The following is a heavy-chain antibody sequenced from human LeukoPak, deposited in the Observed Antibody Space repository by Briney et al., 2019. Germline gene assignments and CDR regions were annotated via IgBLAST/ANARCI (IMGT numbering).Heavy chain of an antibody. D-gene: IGHD3-3*01. CDR3: AREKGHLMEVDV. CDR2: INHSGST. J-gene: IGHJ6*02. Sequence: PSETLSLTCAVYGGSFSGYYWSWIRQPPGKGLEWIGEINHSGSTNYNPSLKSRVSISLDESENQFSLELTSVTAADTAVYFCAREKGHLMEVDVWGQGTTVTVSS. V-gene: IGHV4-34*01. CDR1: GGSFSGYY.